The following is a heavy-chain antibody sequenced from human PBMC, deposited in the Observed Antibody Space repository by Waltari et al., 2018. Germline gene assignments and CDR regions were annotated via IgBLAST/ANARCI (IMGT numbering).Heavy chain of an antibody. CDR1: GYTFTSYD. J-gene: IGHJ6*02. Sequence: QVQLVQSGAEVKKPGASVKVSCKASGYTFTSYDINWVRQATGQGLEWMGWMNPNRGNSGDAQKFQGRVTMTRNTSISTAYMERSSLRSEDTAVYYCARGEVNIFWSGPYYGMDVWGQGTTVTVSS. CDR3: ARGEVNIFWSGPYYGMDV. V-gene: IGHV1-8*01. D-gene: IGHD3-3*01. CDR2: MNPNRGNS.